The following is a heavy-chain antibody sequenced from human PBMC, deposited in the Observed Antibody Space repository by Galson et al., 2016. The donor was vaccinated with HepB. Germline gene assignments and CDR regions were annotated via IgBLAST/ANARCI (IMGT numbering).Heavy chain of an antibody. CDR2: IGSKGDII. CDR3: AKSEYSYNQYFDY. D-gene: IGHD5-12*01. CDR1: GFSFGAYN. J-gene: IGHJ4*02. Sequence: SLRLSCAASGFSFGAYNMNWVRQAPGKGLEWISYIGSKGDIIYYVDSVKGRFTISRDNAKNSLYLQMNSLRDEDTAVYYCAKSEYSYNQYFDYWGQGILVTVSS. V-gene: IGHV3-48*02.